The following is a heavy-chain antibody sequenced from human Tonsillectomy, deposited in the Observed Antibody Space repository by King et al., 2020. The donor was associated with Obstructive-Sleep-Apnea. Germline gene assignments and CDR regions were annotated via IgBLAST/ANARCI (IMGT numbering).Heavy chain of an antibody. J-gene: IGHJ6*02. CDR2: ISYDGSNK. CDR1: GFTFNYYG. Sequence: VQLVESGGGVVQPGRSLRLSCAASGFTFNYYGMHWVRQAPGKGLEWVAVISYDGSNKYYADSVKGRFTISRDNSKNTLYLQMNSLRVEDTAVYYCAKDTTGMTIFGVPKVSPQAMDVWGQGTTVTVSS. V-gene: IGHV3-30*18. D-gene: IGHD3-3*01. CDR3: AKDTTGMTIFGVPKVSPQAMDV.